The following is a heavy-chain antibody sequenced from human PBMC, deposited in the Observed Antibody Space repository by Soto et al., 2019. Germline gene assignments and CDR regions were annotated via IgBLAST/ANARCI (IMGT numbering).Heavy chain of an antibody. CDR2: ISSNGGTT. Sequence: EVQLAESGGGMVQPGGSLRLSCVASGFTFSSYDMHWVRQAPGKGLAYVSSISSNGGTTYYGNSVKGRFTISRDNSKNTLYLKMGSLRADDMAVYYCVRRVSGNYDYWGQGTLVTVSS. CDR1: GFTFSSYD. CDR3: VRRVSGNYDY. J-gene: IGHJ4*02. V-gene: IGHV3-64*01. D-gene: IGHD1-7*01.